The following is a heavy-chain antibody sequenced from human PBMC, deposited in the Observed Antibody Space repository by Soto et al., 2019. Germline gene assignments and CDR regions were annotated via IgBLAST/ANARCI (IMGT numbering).Heavy chain of an antibody. CDR2: IYYSGST. CDR1: GGSISSYY. Sequence: PSETLSLTCTVSGGSISSYYWSWIRQPPGKGLEWIGYIYYSGSTNYNPSLKSRVTISVDTSKNQFSLKLSSVTAADTAVYYCARSPRTYYDILTGYLPTDAFDIWGQGTMVTVSS. D-gene: IGHD3-9*01. V-gene: IGHV4-59*01. CDR3: ARSPRTYYDILTGYLPTDAFDI. J-gene: IGHJ3*02.